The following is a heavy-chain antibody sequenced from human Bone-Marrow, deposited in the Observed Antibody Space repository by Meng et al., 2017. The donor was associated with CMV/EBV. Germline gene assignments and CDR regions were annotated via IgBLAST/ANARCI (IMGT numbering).Heavy chain of an antibody. D-gene: IGHD5-18*01. CDR1: GYTFTGYY. Sequence: GGSLRLSCKASGYTFTGYYMHWVRQAPGQGLEWMGWINPNSGGTNYAQKLQGRVTMTTDTSTSTAYMELRSLRSDDTAVYYCAREGVQLWYYWGQGTLVTVSS. J-gene: IGHJ4*02. CDR3: AREGVQLWYY. V-gene: IGHV1-2*02. CDR2: INPNSGGT.